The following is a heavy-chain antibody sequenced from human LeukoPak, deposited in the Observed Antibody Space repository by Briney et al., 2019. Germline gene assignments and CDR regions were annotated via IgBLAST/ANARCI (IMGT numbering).Heavy chain of an antibody. CDR3: ARGGKYYDYVWGSYIFDY. J-gene: IGHJ4*02. CDR2: IYYSGST. Sequence: SETLSLTCTVSGDPMSRYYWSWIRQPPGKGLEWIGYIYYSGSTNYNPSLKSRVTMPVDTSKNKFSLNLSSVTAADAAVYYCARGGKYYDYVWGSYIFDYWGQGTLVTVSS. V-gene: IGHV4-59*01. CDR1: GDPMSRYY. D-gene: IGHD3-16*01.